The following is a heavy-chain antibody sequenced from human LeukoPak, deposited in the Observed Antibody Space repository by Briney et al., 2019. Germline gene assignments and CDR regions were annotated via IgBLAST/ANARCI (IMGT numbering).Heavy chain of an antibody. V-gene: IGHV4-4*09. D-gene: IGHD3-22*01. J-gene: IGHJ6*03. Sequence: SETLSLTCTVSGGSISSYYWSWIRQPPRTGLEWIGYIYTSGSTNYNPSLKSRVTISVDTSKNQYSLKLSSVTAADTAVYYCARRSRYYDSSGYPDYYMDVWGKGTTVTVSS. CDR2: IYTSGST. CDR3: ARRSRYYDSSGYPDYYMDV. CDR1: GGSISSYY.